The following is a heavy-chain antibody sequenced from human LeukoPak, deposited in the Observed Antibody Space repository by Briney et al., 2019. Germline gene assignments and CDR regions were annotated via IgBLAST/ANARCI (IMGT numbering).Heavy chain of an antibody. CDR2: ISGSGGST. CDR3: AKDPLVNSQEYFDY. J-gene: IGHJ4*02. Sequence: QPGMSLRLSCAASGFTFRNHGMHWVRQAPGKRLEWVSAISGSGGSTYYAESVKGRFTISRDNSKNTLYLQMNSLRAEDTAVYYCAKDPLVNSQEYFDYWGQGTLVTVSS. CDR1: GFTFRNHG. V-gene: IGHV3-23*01. D-gene: IGHD2/OR15-2a*01.